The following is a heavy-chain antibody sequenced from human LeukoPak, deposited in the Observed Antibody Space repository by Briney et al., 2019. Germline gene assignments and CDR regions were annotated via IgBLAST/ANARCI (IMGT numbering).Heavy chain of an antibody. D-gene: IGHD6-13*01. CDR2: ISAYNGNT. J-gene: IGHJ4*02. V-gene: IGHV1-18*01. CDR1: GYTFTNYG. Sequence: ASVKGSCKASGYTFTNYGISWVRQAPGQGLEWMGWISAYNGNTNYAQKLQGRVTMTTDTSTSTAYMELRSLRSDDTAVYYCARLEQQLAPTDYWGQGTLVTVSS. CDR3: ARLEQQLAPTDY.